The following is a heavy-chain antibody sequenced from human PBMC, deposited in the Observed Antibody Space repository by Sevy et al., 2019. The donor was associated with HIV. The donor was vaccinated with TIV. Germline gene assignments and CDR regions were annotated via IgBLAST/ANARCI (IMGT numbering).Heavy chain of an antibody. Sequence: GGSLRLSCAASGFPFNDHAMHWVRLVPGKGLEWVSGISWISRNIGYADSVKGRFTISRDNTRHSVYLEMHSLRPEDTALYYCAKDINRGCDGVNCYSYYYYFYGLDVWGQGTTVTVSS. CDR3: AKDINRGCDGVNCYSYYYYFYGLDV. CDR2: ISWISRNI. V-gene: IGHV3-9*01. D-gene: IGHD2-21*01. J-gene: IGHJ6*02. CDR1: GFPFNDHA.